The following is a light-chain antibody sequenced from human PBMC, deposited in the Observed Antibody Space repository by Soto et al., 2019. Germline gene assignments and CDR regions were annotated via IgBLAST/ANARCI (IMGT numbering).Light chain of an antibody. CDR3: QSYDSSVNGVV. J-gene: IGLJ2*01. Sequence: QSVLTQPPSVSGAPGQRVTISCTGSSSNIGTGYDVHWYQQLPGTAPKLLMYGNSDRPSGVPDRFSGSKSGTSASLAFTGLQAEDEADYYCQSYDSSVNGVVFGGGTQLTVL. CDR2: GNS. CDR1: SSNIGTGYD. V-gene: IGLV1-40*01.